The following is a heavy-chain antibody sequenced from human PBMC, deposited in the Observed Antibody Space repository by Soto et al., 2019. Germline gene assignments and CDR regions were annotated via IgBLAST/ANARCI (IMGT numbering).Heavy chain of an antibody. V-gene: IGHV1-69*01. D-gene: IGHD6-13*01. J-gene: IGHJ4*02. CDR1: GGTFSSYA. CDR3: ARGAGYSSSWAKDYFDY. CDR2: IIPIFGTA. Sequence: VKVSCKASGGTFSSYAISWVRQAPGQGLEWMGGIIPIFGTANYAQKFQGRVTITADESTSTAYMELSSLRSEDTAVYYCARGAGYSSSWAKDYFDYWGQGTLVTV.